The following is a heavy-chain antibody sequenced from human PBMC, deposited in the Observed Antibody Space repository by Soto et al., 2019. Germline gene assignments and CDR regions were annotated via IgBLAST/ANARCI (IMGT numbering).Heavy chain of an antibody. D-gene: IGHD3-10*01. CDR3: ARGGRGVTLYFDY. CDR2: ISGYNGDT. J-gene: IGHJ4*02. CDR1: GYTFASYG. Sequence: QVQRVQSGAEVKKAGASVKVSCKASGYTFASYGISWVRQAPGQGLEWMGWISGYNGDTNYAQKLQDRVTMTTDTSTSTVYMELSSLRSDDTAVYYCARGGRGVTLYFDYWGQGTLVTASS. V-gene: IGHV1-18*01.